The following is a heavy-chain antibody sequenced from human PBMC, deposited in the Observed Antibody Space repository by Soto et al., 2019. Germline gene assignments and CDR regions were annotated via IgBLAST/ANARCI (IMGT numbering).Heavy chain of an antibody. CDR2: ISGSGGST. CDR1: GFTFSSYA. Sequence: HPGGSLRLSCAASGFTFSSYAMSWVRQAPGKGLEWVSAISGSGGSTHYADSVKGRFTISRDNSKNTLYLQMNSLRAEVTAVYYCAKINSGSYYPFDYWGQGTQVTVSS. V-gene: IGHV3-23*01. D-gene: IGHD1-26*01. CDR3: AKINSGSYYPFDY. J-gene: IGHJ4*02.